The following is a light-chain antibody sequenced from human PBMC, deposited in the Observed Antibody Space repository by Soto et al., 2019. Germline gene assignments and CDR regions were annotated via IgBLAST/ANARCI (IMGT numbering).Light chain of an antibody. CDR3: CSFAGSSTWV. CDR1: SSNIGTYNL. J-gene: IGLJ3*02. V-gene: IGLV2-23*01. CDR2: EGS. Sequence: QSALTQPASVSGSPGQSNTISCTGTSSNIGTYNLVSWYQRHPGKAPKLMIYEGSKRPSGVSNRFSGSKSGNTASLTISGLQAEDEADYYCCSFAGSSTWVFGGGTKLTVL.